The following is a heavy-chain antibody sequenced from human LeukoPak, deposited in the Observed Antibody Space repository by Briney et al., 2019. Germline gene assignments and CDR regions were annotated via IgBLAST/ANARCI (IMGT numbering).Heavy chain of an antibody. CDR2: INQDGSAK. Sequence: PGGSLRLSCAASGFTFSSSWISWVRQAPGKGLEWVANINQDGSAKQYADSVKGRFTISRDNAKNSLYVQMNSLRGEDAAVYYCAEGDYMDVWGKGTTVTVSS. J-gene: IGHJ6*03. CDR1: GFTFSSSW. CDR3: AEGDYMDV. V-gene: IGHV3-7*01.